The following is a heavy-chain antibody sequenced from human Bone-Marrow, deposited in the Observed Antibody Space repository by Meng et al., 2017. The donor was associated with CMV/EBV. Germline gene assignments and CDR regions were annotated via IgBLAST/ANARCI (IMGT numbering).Heavy chain of an antibody. CDR2: IYYSGST. CDR3: ARGPGSTSLRLG. J-gene: IGHJ4*02. D-gene: IGHD2-2*01. V-gene: IGHV4-31*02. Sequence: VPAGSISSGGYYWSWIRQHPGKGLEWIGYIYYSGSTYYNPSLKSRVTISVDTSKNQFSLKLSSVTAADTAVYYCARGPGSTSLRLGWGQGTLVTVSS. CDR1: AGSISSGGYY.